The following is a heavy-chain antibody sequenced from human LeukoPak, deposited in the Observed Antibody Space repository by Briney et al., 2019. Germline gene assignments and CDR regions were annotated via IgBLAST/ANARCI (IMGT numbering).Heavy chain of an antibody. J-gene: IGHJ3*02. CDR1: GDSTNSNTSY. D-gene: IGHD3-22*01. CDR2: IHYSGSPYYYNYRGST. Sequence: SETLSLTCTVSGDSTNSNTSYWGWIRQPPGKGLEWIGSIHYSGSPYYYNYRGSTFYNPSLKSRVTISVDTSKNQFSLKLNSVIAADTAIYYCARNDSGGFYAFDIWGQGTMVTVSS. V-gene: IGHV4-39*01. CDR3: ARNDSGGFYAFDI.